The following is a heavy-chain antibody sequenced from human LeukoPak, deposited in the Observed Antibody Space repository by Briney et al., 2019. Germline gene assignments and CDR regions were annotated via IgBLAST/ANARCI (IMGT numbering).Heavy chain of an antibody. V-gene: IGHV4-34*01. CDR2: INHSGST. Sequence: PSETLSLTCAVYGGSFSGYYWSWIRQLPGKGLEWIGEINHSGSTNYNPSLKSRVTISVDTSKNQFSLKLSSVTAADTAVYYCARACYDSSGFDAFDIWGQGTMVTVSS. D-gene: IGHD3-22*01. J-gene: IGHJ3*02. CDR3: ARACYDSSGFDAFDI. CDR1: GGSFSGYY.